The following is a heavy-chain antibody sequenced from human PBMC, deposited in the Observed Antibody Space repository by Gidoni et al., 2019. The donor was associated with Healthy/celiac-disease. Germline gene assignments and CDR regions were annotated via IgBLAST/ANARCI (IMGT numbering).Heavy chain of an antibody. D-gene: IGHD6-13*01. CDR3: AKDSLLEQQLGLFDY. Sequence: QVQLVESGGGVVQPGRSLRLSCAASGFPFSRYGMHWVRQAPGKGLEWVAVISYDGSNKYYADSVKGRFTISRDNSKNTLYLQMNSLRAEDTAVYYCAKDSLLEQQLGLFDYWGQGTLVTVSS. CDR1: GFPFSRYG. J-gene: IGHJ4*02. V-gene: IGHV3-30*18. CDR2: ISYDGSNK.